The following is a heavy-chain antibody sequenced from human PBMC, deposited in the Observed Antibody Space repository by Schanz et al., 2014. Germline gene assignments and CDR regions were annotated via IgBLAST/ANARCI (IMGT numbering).Heavy chain of an antibody. CDR3: ARDKGGLIPFDY. CDR2: ISSTSTYI. V-gene: IGHV3-21*01. Sequence: EVQLVESGGGLVQPGGSLRFSCAASGFTFSSYAMSWVRQAPGKGLEWVSSISSTSTYINYADSVKGRFTISRDNAKNSLHLQMNSLRAEDTAVYYCARDKGGLIPFDYWGQGTLVAVSS. CDR1: GFTFSSYA. J-gene: IGHJ4*02. D-gene: IGHD2-15*01.